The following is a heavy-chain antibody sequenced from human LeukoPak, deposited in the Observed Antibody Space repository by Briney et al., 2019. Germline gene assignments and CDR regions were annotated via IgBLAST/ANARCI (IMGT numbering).Heavy chain of an antibody. CDR1: GFTFSSYW. V-gene: IGHV3-74*01. CDR2: ISSDGSST. CDR3: AGEGQWLAEVDF. D-gene: IGHD6-19*01. J-gene: IGHJ2*01. Sequence: GGSLRLSCAASGFTFSSYWMHWVRQAPGKGLVWVSRISSDGSSTTYADSVKGRFTNSRDNAKNTQYLQMNSLTPEDTAVYYCAGEGQWLAEVDFWGRGTLVTVSP.